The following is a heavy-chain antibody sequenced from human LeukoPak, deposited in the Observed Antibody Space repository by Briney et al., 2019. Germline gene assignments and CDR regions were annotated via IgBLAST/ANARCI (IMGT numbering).Heavy chain of an antibody. CDR3: ARGFRNGPFDC. CDR1: GFTFDDYG. Sequence: GGSLRLSCEASGFTFDDYGMSWVRQVPGKGLEWVSGINRNGDNTDYADSVKGRFTISRDNAKNSHFLQMNSLRVEDTAFYYCARGFRNGPFDCWGQGNLVTVSS. D-gene: IGHD2-8*01. J-gene: IGHJ4*02. CDR2: INRNGDNT. V-gene: IGHV3-20*04.